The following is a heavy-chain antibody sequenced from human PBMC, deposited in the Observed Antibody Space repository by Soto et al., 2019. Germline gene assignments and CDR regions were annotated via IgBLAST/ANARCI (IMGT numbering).Heavy chain of an antibody. D-gene: IGHD1-1*01. CDR2: IYYSGST. CDR3: AGPVPVENHSFDY. Sequence: SETLSLTCTVSGGSISGSTYYWGWVRQPPGKGLEWLGSIYYSGSTYYNPSLRGRVTISVDTSKNQFSLRLRSVTAADTAVYYCAGPVPVENHSFDYWGQGALVTVSS. CDR1: GGSISGSTYY. J-gene: IGHJ4*02. V-gene: IGHV4-39*01.